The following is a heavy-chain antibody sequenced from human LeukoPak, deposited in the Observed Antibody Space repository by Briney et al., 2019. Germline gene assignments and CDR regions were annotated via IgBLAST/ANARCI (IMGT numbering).Heavy chain of an antibody. CDR2: IYYSGST. Sequence: PSETLSLTCTVSGGSISSGGYYWSWIRQHPGKGLEWIGYIYYSGSTYYNPSLKSRVTISVDTSKNQFSLKLSSVTAADTAVYYCARDPSWAKGYAFDIWGQGTMVTVSS. J-gene: IGHJ3*02. D-gene: IGHD3-16*01. CDR3: ARDPSWAKGYAFDI. CDR1: GGSISSGGYY. V-gene: IGHV4-31*03.